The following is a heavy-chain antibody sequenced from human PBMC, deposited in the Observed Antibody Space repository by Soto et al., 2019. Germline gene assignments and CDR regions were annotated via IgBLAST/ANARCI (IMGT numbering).Heavy chain of an antibody. Sequence: QVQLVQSGAEEKKPGASVKVSCKASGYAFSSYAMHWVRQAPAQGLEWMGWINIGSGNTEYSQNYQDRITITRDTSASTVYMELSSLRSEDTAVYYCARDGGDCGYRLIYYYYIGLDVWGQGTTVSVSS. CDR2: INIGSGNT. J-gene: IGHJ6*02. CDR3: ARDGGDCGYRLIYYYYIGLDV. CDR1: GYAFSSYA. D-gene: IGHD2-21*02. V-gene: IGHV1-3*05.